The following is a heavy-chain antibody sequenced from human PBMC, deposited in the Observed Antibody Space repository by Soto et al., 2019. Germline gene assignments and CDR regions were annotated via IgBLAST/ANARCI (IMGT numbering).Heavy chain of an antibody. CDR1: GYTFTNYG. CDR3: APHTLDTGMPSGY. J-gene: IGHJ4*02. V-gene: IGHV1-18*01. Sequence: QVQLVQSGAEVREPGASVKVSCKASGYTFTNYGVSWVRQAPGQGLEWMGWIGGYKGNTNYAHKLQGRVTLTTDTSTSTAYMELRSLVSDDPAVDYCAPHTLDTGMPSGYWGQGTLVTVSS. D-gene: IGHD5-18*01. CDR2: IGGYKGNT.